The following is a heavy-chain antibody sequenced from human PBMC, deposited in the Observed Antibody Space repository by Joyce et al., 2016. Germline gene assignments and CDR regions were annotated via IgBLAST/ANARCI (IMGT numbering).Heavy chain of an antibody. CDR1: GYSFTSYG. CDR3: ARSAVRGTLSPFFDY. Sequence: EVQLVQSGGEVKKPGESLKISCKGVGYSFTSYGLGWVRQMPGKGLELMGIIDPEDADTRSSPSFQGQVTISVDRSIKAAHLRWGSLRASDTDIYYCARSAVRGTLSPFFDYWGQGSLVTVSS. D-gene: IGHD3-16*01. V-gene: IGHV5-51*01. J-gene: IGHJ4*02. CDR2: IDPEDADT.